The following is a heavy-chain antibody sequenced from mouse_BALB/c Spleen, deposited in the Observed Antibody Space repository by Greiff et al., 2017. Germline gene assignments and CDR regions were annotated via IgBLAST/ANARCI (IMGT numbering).Heavy chain of an antibody. CDR1: GFTFSDYY. D-gene: IGHD2-1*01. CDR3: ARDNGNYGYFDV. CDR2: ISDGGSYT. Sequence: EVKLVESGGGLVKPGGSLKLSCAASGFTFSDYYMYWVRQTPEKRLEWVATISDGGSYTYYPDSVKGRFTISRDNAKNNLYLQMSSLKSEDTAMYYCARDNGNYGYFDVWGAGTTVTVSS. V-gene: IGHV5-4*02. J-gene: IGHJ1*01.